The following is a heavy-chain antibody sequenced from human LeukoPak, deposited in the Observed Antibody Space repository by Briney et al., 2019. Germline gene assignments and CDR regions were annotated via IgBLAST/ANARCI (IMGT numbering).Heavy chain of an antibody. CDR1: GFTFSSYA. V-gene: IGHV3-23*01. J-gene: IGHJ4*02. CDR3: ARPSKIGYSSGWYTELKY. D-gene: IGHD6-19*01. Sequence: GGSLRLSCAASGFTFSSYAMSWVRQAPGKGLEWVSAISGSGGSTYYADSVKGRLTISRDNSKNTLYLQMNSLRAEDTAVYYCARPSKIGYSSGWYTELKYWGQGTLVTVSS. CDR2: ISGSGGST.